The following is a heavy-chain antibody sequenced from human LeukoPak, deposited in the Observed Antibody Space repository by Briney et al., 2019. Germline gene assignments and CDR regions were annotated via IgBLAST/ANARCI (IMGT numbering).Heavy chain of an antibody. Sequence: PSQTLSLTCTVSGGSISSGSYYWSWIRQPAGKGLEWIGRIYTSGSTNHNPSLKSRVTISVDTSKNQFSLKLSSVTAADTAVYYCARDGPAAAGNYYYYYYMDVWGKGTTVTISS. J-gene: IGHJ6*03. V-gene: IGHV4-61*02. CDR3: ARDGPAAAGNYYYYYYMDV. CDR1: GGSISSGSYY. D-gene: IGHD6-13*01. CDR2: IYTSGST.